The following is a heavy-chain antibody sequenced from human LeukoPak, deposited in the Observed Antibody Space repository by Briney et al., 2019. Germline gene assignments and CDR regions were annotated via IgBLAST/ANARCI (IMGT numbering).Heavy chain of an antibody. J-gene: IGHJ4*02. CDR1: GFTFSSYG. V-gene: IGHV3-30*02. Sequence: GGSLRLSCAASGFTFSSYGMHWVRQAPGKGLEWVAFIRYDGSNKYYADSVKGRFTISRDNSKNTLYLQMNSLRAEDTAGYYCAKGGMRGEGGELSVDYWGQGTLVTVSS. CDR2: IRYDGSNK. CDR3: AKGGMRGEGGELSVDY. D-gene: IGHD2-21*01.